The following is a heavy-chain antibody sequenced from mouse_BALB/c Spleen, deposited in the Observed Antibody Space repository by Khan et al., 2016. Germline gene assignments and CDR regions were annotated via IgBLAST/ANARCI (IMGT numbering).Heavy chain of an antibody. CDR3: ARDLNWYFDV. CDR2: ISDGGSYT. V-gene: IGHV5-4*02. J-gene: IGHJ1*01. Sequence: EVKLEESGGGLVKPGGSLKLSCAASGFTFSDYYMYWVRQTPEKRLEWVATISDGGSYTYYPDSVKGRFTISRDNANLYLQMSSLKSEDTAMYYCARDLNWYFDVWGAGTTVTVSS. CDR1: GFTFSDYY.